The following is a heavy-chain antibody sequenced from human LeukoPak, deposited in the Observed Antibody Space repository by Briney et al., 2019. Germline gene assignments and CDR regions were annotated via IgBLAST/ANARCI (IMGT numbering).Heavy chain of an antibody. CDR2: ISYDGSNK. CDR1: GFTFSSYA. V-gene: IGHV3-30*07. D-gene: IGHD4-17*01. J-gene: IGHJ4*02. CDR3: AREDDYGDNRRLDY. Sequence: PGGSLRLSCAAPGFTFSSYAMHWVRQAPGKGLEWVAVISYDGSNKYYADSVKGRLTISRDNSKNTLYLQTNSLRAEDTAVYYCAREDDYGDNRRLDYWGQGTLVTVSS.